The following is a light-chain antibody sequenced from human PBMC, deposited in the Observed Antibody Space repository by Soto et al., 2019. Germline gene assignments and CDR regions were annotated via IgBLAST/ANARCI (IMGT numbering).Light chain of an antibody. Sequence: DVVMTQSPLSLPVTLGQPASISCRSSQSLVYSDGKTYLSWFHQRPGQSPRRLIYQASTRDTGVPVRFTGSGSGTDFTLKISRVEAEDVGVYFCMQGTHWPLSFGQGTRLEIK. CDR1: QSLVYSDGKTY. CDR3: MQGTHWPLS. CDR2: QAS. V-gene: IGKV2-30*01. J-gene: IGKJ5*01.